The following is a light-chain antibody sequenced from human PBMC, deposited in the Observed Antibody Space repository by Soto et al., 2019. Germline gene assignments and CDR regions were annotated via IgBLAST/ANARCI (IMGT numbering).Light chain of an antibody. CDR1: QSVRSS. CDR3: QQANSFLSIT. CDR2: GAS. Sequence: EIVMTQSPATLSVSPGERATLSCRASQSVRSSLAWYQQKPGQAPRLLIYGASARATGFPVRFSGSGSGTEFTLTISSLQPEDFATYYCQQANSFLSITFGQGTRLEIK. J-gene: IGKJ5*01. V-gene: IGKV3-15*01.